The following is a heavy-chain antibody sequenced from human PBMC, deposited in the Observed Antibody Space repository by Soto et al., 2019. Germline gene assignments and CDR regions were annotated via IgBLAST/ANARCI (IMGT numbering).Heavy chain of an antibody. CDR3: ARAREGYCSGGSCYPGDFDY. D-gene: IGHD2-15*01. CDR2: IKQDGSEK. J-gene: IGHJ4*02. V-gene: IGHV3-7*01. Sequence: GGSLRLSCAASGFTFSTYWMSWVRQAPGKGLEWVANIKQDGSEKYYVDSLKGRFTISRNNAKNSLYLQMNSLRVEDTAVYYCARAREGYCSGGSCYPGDFDYWGQGTLVTVSS. CDR1: GFTFSTYW.